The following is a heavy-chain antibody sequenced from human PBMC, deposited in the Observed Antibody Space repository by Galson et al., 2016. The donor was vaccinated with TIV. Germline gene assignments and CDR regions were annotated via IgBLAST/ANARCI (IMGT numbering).Heavy chain of an antibody. CDR2: IYSSGTT. CDR1: GDSISSSIYF. V-gene: IGHV4-61*02. J-gene: IGHJ3*02. Sequence: TLSLTCSVSGDSISSSIYFWSWIRQPAGKGLEWIGRIYSSGTTNYNPSLKSRVAISVDTSRNQFSLKLRSVTAAATAVYYCARASSSGWDNGDDAFDKWGQGTMVTVSS. CDR3: ARASSSGWDNGDDAFDK. D-gene: IGHD6-19*01.